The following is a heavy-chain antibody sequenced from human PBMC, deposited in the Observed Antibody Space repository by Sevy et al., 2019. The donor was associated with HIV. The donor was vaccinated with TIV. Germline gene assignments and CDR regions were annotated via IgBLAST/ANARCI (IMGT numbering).Heavy chain of an antibody. V-gene: IGHV3-7*01. CDR3: ARDIYDYVWGSYRPNYYYYGMDV. CDR1: GFTFSSYW. D-gene: IGHD3-16*02. Sequence: GGSLSLSCAASGFTFSSYWMSWVRQAPGKGLEWVVNIKQDGSEKYYVDSVKGRFTISRDNAKNSLYLQMNSLRAEDTAVYYCARDIYDYVWGSYRPNYYYYGMDVWGQGTTVTVSS. J-gene: IGHJ6*02. CDR2: IKQDGSEK.